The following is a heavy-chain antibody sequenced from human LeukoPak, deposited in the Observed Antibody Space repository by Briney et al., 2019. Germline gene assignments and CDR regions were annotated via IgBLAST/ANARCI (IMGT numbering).Heavy chain of an antibody. CDR1: GFTFSSYA. D-gene: IGHD3-10*01. V-gene: IGHV3-30-3*01. Sequence: PGGSLRLSCAASGFTFSSYAVHWVRQAPGKGLEWVAVISYDGSNKYYADSVKGRFTISRDNSKNTLYLQMNSLRAEDTAVYYCAREGITMVRGVTYFDYWGQGTLVTVSS. J-gene: IGHJ4*02. CDR3: AREGITMVRGVTYFDY. CDR2: ISYDGSNK.